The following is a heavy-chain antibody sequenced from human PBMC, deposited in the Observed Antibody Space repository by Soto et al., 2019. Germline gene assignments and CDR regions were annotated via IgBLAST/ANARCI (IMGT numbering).Heavy chain of an antibody. D-gene: IGHD3-10*01. CDR2: TYYRSKWYN. Sequence: PQTLSLTSAISGDSVSSKSAAWNWIRQSPSRGLEWLGRTYYRSKWYNDYAVSVKSRITINPDTSKNQFSLQVNSGSPEDTAVYYCARESYGSGSYDGMDIWGQGTTVTVSS. V-gene: IGHV6-1*01. J-gene: IGHJ6*02. CDR3: ARESYGSGSYDGMDI. CDR1: GDSVSSKSAA.